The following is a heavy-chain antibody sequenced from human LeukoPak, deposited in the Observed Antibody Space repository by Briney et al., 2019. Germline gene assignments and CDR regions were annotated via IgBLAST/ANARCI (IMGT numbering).Heavy chain of an antibody. D-gene: IGHD3-3*01. CDR2: IIPIFGTA. Sequence: SVKVSCKASGYTFTNYGVSWVRQAPGQGLEWMGGIIPIFGTANYAQKFQGRVTITADESTSTAYMELSSLRSEDTAVYYCASRPRRYYDFWSGGENAFDIWGQGTMVTVSS. CDR3: ASRPRRYYDFWSGGENAFDI. V-gene: IGHV1-69*13. CDR1: GYTFTNYG. J-gene: IGHJ3*02.